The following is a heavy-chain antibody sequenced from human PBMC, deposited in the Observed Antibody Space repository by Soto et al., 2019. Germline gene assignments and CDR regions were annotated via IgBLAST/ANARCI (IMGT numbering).Heavy chain of an antibody. Sequence: QVLLVEYGGGVVQPGRSLRLSCAASGFTFNNYGMHWVRQAPGMGLEWVAVISSDGSDEYYGDSVKGRFTIYRDNSKDNRQRQMNSLRAEDTAVNYGAGEREYSGDNWFDPWGQGTLVTVSS. V-gene: IGHV3-33*01. CDR3: AGEREYSGDNWFDP. J-gene: IGHJ5*02. CDR1: GFTFNNYG. D-gene: IGHD2-21*01. CDR2: ISSDGSDE.